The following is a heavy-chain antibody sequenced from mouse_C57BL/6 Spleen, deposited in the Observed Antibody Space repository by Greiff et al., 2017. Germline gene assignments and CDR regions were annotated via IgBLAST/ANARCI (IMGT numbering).Heavy chain of an antibody. J-gene: IGHJ3*01. CDR1: GYTFTSYW. CDR2: LYPNSGST. Sequence: QVQLQQPGAELVKPGASVKLSCKASGYTFTSYWMHWVKQRPGQGLEWIGMLYPNSGSTNYNEKFKSKATLTVDKSSSTAYRQRSSLASEDSAVYYCTRSWDEGFAYWGQGTLVTVSA. V-gene: IGHV1-64*01. CDR3: TRSWDEGFAY. D-gene: IGHD4-1*01.